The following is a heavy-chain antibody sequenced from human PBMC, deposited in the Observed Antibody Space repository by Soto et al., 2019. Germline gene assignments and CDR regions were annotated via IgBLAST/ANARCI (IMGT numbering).Heavy chain of an antibody. CDR3: ASSYYDYVWGSYKTATDFDY. CDR1: GGTFSSYA. Sequence: QVQLVQSGAAVKKPGSSVKVSCKASGGTFSSYAISWVRQAPGQGLEWMGGIIPIFGTANYAQKFQGRVTITADESTSTAYMELSSMRSEDTAVYYCASSYYDYVWGSYKTATDFDYWGQGTLVTVSS. J-gene: IGHJ4*02. D-gene: IGHD3-16*01. V-gene: IGHV1-69*01. CDR2: IIPIFGTA.